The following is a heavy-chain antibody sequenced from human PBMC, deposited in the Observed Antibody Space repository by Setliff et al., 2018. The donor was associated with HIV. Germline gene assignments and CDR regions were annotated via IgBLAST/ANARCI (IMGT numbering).Heavy chain of an antibody. CDR1: GGSISSGSYY. CDR2: IYASGNT. J-gene: IGHJ6*03. V-gene: IGHV4-61*02. Sequence: PSETLSLTCNVSGGSISSGSYYWNWIRQPAGKGLEWIGRIYASGNTNYNPSLKGRVTISIDTSKNQSSLKLNSVTAADTAVYYCARGGGGLWFGKPTYFYMDVWGTGATVTVSS. CDR3: ARGGGGLWFGKPTYFYMDV. D-gene: IGHD3-10*01.